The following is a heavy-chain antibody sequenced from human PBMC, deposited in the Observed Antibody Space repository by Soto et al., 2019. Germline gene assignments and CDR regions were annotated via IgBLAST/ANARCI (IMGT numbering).Heavy chain of an antibody. CDR1: GFTFSSYG. J-gene: IGHJ6*02. CDR2: IWYDGSNK. Sequence: GGSLRLSCAASGFTFSSYGMHWVRQAPGKGLEWVAVIWYDGSNKYYADSVKGRFTISRDNSKNTLYLQMNSLRAEDTAVYYCASIAAEEGGDYYYGMDVWGQGTTVTVSS. CDR3: ASIAAEEGGDYYYGMDV. V-gene: IGHV3-33*01. D-gene: IGHD6-13*01.